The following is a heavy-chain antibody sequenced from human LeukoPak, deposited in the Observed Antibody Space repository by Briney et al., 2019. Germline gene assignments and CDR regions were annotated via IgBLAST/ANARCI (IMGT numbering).Heavy chain of an antibody. Sequence: PSETLSLTCTVSGDPLSRYYWGWIRQPPGKGLEWIGYIYYSGSTNYNPSLKSRITMSMDRSKKQFSLRLSSVTAAATAPYYCARSDYDLLTGYSAVDFDFWGQGALVTVSS. D-gene: IGHD3-9*01. CDR1: GDPLSRYY. J-gene: IGHJ4*02. CDR3: ARSDYDLLTGYSAVDFDF. CDR2: IYYSGST. V-gene: IGHV4-59*03.